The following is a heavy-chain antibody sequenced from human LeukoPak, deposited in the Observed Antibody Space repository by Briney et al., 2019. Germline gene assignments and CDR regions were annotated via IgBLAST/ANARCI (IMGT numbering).Heavy chain of an antibody. CDR2: ISYDGSNK. CDR1: GFTFSSYA. V-gene: IGHV3-30*04. D-gene: IGHD3-22*01. J-gene: IGHJ4*02. Sequence: GGSLRLSCAASGFTFSSYAMHWVRQAPGKGLEWVAVISYDGSNKYYADSVKGRFTISRDNSKNTLYLQMNSLRAEDTAVYYCAKARYYDSSGPFDYWGQGTLVTVSS. CDR3: AKARYYDSSGPFDY.